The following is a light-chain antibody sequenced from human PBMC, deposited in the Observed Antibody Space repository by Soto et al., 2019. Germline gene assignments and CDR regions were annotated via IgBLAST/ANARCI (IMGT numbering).Light chain of an antibody. V-gene: IGLV2-14*01. CDR3: SSYNARSNYV. CDR1: SSDLAIYNY. J-gene: IGLJ1*01. CDR2: QVT. Sequence: QSVLTQPASVSVSPGQSITISCTGTSSDLAIYNYVSWYQQQPGNAPKLMIYQVTNRPSGVSNRFSGSRSGNAASLTISGLQHDQEPDSSCSSYNARSNYVLGTGTKVT.